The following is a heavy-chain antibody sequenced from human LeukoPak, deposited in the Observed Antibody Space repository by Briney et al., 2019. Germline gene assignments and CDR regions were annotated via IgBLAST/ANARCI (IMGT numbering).Heavy chain of an antibody. CDR3: ARDYKYAFDN. Sequence: GGSLRLSCAASGFTFSDYSMSWVRHAPGKGLEWISYIGIDSGNTNYADSVKGRFTISGDKAKNSLYLQMNSLRVEDTAVYYCARDYKYAFDNWGQGTLVTASS. CDR2: IGIDSGNT. V-gene: IGHV3-11*06. D-gene: IGHD5-24*01. CDR1: GFTFSDYS. J-gene: IGHJ4*02.